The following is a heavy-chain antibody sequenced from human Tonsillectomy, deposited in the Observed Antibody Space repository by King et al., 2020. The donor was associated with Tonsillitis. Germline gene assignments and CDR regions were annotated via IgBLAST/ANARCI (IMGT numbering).Heavy chain of an antibody. CDR3: TRAPPLDDYGDYVGVNWFDP. J-gene: IGHJ5*02. CDR2: IRGKAYGGTT. D-gene: IGHD4-17*01. CDR1: GFTFGDYA. Sequence: VQLVESGGGLVKPGRSLRLSCTASGFTFGDYAMSWFRQAPGKGLEWVGFIRGKAYGGTTECAASVKGRFSISRDDSKTIAYLQMNSLKTEDTAVYYCTRAPPLDDYGDYVGVNWFDPWGQGTLVNVSS. V-gene: IGHV3-49*05.